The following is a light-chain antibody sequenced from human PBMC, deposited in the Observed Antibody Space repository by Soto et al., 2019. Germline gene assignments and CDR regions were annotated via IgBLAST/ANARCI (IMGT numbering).Light chain of an antibody. CDR1: QSINNW. CDR2: TAS. CDR3: QHYNSYSPT. J-gene: IGKJ1*01. Sequence: DIQMTQSPSTLSASVGDRVTITCRASQSINNWLAWYQQKPGKAPSLLIHTASSLEGGVPSRFSGSASGTEFTLTISSLQPDDFATYYCQHYNSYSPTFGQGTKVEIK. V-gene: IGKV1-5*03.